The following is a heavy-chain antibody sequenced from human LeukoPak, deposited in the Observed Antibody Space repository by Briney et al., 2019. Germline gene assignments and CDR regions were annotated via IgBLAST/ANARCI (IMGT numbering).Heavy chain of an antibody. CDR2: ISYDGSNE. J-gene: IGHJ4*03. D-gene: IGHD6-13*01. V-gene: IGHV3-30*18. CDR3: AKDSYSKGDY. Sequence: PGGSLRLSCAASGFTFSSYGMNWVRQAPGKGLEWVAVISYDGSNEYYADSVKGRFTISRDNAKNSLYLQMNSLRAEDTAIYYCAKDSYSKGDYWGQGTTVTVSS. CDR1: GFTFSSYG.